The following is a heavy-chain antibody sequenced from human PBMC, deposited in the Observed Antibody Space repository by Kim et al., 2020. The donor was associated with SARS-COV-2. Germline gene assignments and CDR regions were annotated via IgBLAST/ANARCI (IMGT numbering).Heavy chain of an antibody. Sequence: GGSLRLSCEASGFTVSTNYMSWVRQAPGKGLECVSIIYSGGSRYYADSVKGRFTISRDNSKNTLYLQMNSLRAEDTAVYHCARVPWERGYSGYDYGGWFDPWGQGTLVTVSS. V-gene: IGHV3-66*01. CDR3: ARVPWERGYSGYDYGGWFDP. CDR1: GFTVSTNY. D-gene: IGHD5-12*01. CDR2: IYSGGSR. J-gene: IGHJ5*02.